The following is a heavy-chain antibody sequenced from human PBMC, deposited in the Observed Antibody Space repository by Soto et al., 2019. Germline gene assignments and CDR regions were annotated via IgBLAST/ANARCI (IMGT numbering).Heavy chain of an antibody. CDR2: IYYNGTI. D-gene: IGHD2-15*01. J-gene: IGHJ4*02. Sequence: QVQLQESGPGLVKPSQTLSLTCTVSRASINYGGYFWNWIRQRPGKGLGWIGSIYYNGTIYYNPSLQGRVAISGDTSKKQFFLNLSSVTVADTAVYYCARGGRVPTTRSLFEYWGQGTLVTVSS. V-gene: IGHV4-31*03. CDR1: RASINYGGYF. CDR3: ARGGRVPTTRSLFEY.